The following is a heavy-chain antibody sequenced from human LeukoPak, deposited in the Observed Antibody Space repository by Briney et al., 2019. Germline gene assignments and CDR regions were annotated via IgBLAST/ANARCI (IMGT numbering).Heavy chain of an antibody. CDR1: GHSFNTFW. J-gene: IGHJ4*02. CDR2: IYPSDSET. CDR3: ARLIYYGSGRTYFFDS. Sequence: GESLKISCEGSGHSFNTFWIGWVRQTPETGLEWMGNIYPSDSETKYRPSFQGQVTFSVDKSINTAYLRLSSLKASDTAMYYCARLIYYGSGRTYFFDSWGQGTLVTVSS. D-gene: IGHD3-10*01. V-gene: IGHV5-51*01.